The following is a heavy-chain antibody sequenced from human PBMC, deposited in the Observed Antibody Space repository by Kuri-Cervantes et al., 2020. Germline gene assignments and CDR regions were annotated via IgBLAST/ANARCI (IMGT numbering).Heavy chain of an antibody. D-gene: IGHD1-14*01. CDR2: IYYSGST. Sequence: GSLRLSCTVSGGSISSGGYYWSWIRQHPGKGVEWIGYIYYSGSTNYNLSLKSRVTLSVDTSKNQVSLKLSSVTAADTAVYYCARYRRGEGKGFDYWGQGTLVTVSS. V-gene: IGHV4-61*08. CDR3: ARYRRGEGKGFDY. J-gene: IGHJ4*02. CDR1: GGSISSGGYY.